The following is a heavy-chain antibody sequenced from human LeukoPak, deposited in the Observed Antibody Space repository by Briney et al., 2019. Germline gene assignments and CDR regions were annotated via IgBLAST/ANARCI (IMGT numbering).Heavy chain of an antibody. D-gene: IGHD4-17*01. V-gene: IGHV5-10-1*01. CDR1: GYTFTSYW. J-gene: IGHJ2*01. Sequence: GESLRISCKGSGYTFTSYWITWVRQVPGEGLEWMGWIDPTESYAYYSPSFQGHVTISADKSISTAYVQWSSLKASDSAMYYCARGATVTGDWYFDLWGRGTLVTVSA. CDR3: ARGATVTGDWYFDL. CDR2: IDPTESYA.